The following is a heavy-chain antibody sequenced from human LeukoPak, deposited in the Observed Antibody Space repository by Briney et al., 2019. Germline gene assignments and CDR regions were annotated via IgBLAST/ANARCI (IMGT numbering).Heavy chain of an antibody. Sequence: SETLSLTRAVYGGSFSGYYWSWIRQPPGKGLEWIGEINHSGSTNYNPSLKSRVTISVDTSKNQFSLKLSSVTAADTAVYYCARGRETPSGLVVAATPISFDYWGQGTLVTVSS. J-gene: IGHJ4*02. CDR1: GGSFSGYY. CDR3: ARGRETPSGLVVAATPISFDY. D-gene: IGHD2-15*01. CDR2: INHSGST. V-gene: IGHV4-34*01.